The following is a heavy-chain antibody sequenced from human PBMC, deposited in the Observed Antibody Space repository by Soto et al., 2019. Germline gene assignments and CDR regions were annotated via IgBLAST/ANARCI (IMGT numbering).Heavy chain of an antibody. CDR2: ISGSGGST. D-gene: IGHD6-19*01. V-gene: IGHV3-23*01. CDR3: AKDPQWLVEGGHFGC. Sequence: PGGSLRLSCAASGFTFSSYAMSWVRQAPGKGLEWVSAISGSGGSTYYADPVKGRFTISRDNSKNTLYLQMNSLRAEDTAVYYCAKDPQWLVEGGHFGCWGQGTLVTVSS. J-gene: IGHJ4*02. CDR1: GFTFSSYA.